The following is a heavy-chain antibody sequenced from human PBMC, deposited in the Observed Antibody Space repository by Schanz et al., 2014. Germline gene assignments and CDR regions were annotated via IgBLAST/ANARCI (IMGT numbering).Heavy chain of an antibody. J-gene: IGHJ4*02. CDR1: GFNSDDYA. V-gene: IGHV3-23*04. Sequence: EVQVVESGGGLVQPGGSLRLSCTASGFNSDDYAMHWVRQAPGKGLEWVSVIGVDGTTTYYADSVKGRFTISRDSSKNTLYLQMNSLRPEDTAIYYCAKNQYDDVDLSSFYFDFWGQGTLVTVSS. D-gene: IGHD3-10*02. CDR2: IGVDGTTT. CDR3: AKNQYDDVDLSSFYFDF.